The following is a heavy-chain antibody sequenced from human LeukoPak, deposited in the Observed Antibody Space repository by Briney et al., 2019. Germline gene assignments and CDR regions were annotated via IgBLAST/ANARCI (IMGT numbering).Heavy chain of an antibody. V-gene: IGHV3-21*01. CDR2: ISSSSSYI. D-gene: IGHD3-10*01. CDR1: GFTFSSYS. Sequence: GGSLRLSCAASGFTFSSYSMNWVRQAPGKGLEWVPSISSSSSYIYYADSVKGRFTISRDNAENSLYLQMNSLRAEDTAVYYCARDPLHYYGSGSYINWFDPWGQGTLVTVSS. CDR3: ARDPLHYYGSGSYINWFDP. J-gene: IGHJ5*02.